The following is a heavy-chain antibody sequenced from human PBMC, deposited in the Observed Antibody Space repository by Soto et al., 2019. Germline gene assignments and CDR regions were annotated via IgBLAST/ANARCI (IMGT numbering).Heavy chain of an antibody. CDR3: TELPGMDV. CDR2: ISYDGSNK. J-gene: IGHJ6*02. Sequence: GGSLRLSCAASGFTFSSYAMHWVRQAPGKGLEWVAVISYDGSNKYYADSVKGRFTISRDNSKNTLYLQMNSLRAEDTAVYYCTELPGMDVCCQETTLTISS. V-gene: IGHV3-30-3*01. CDR1: GFTFSSYA. D-gene: IGHD1-26*01.